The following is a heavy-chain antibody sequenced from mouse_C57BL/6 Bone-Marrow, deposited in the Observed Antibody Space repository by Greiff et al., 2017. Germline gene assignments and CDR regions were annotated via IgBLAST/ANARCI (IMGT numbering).Heavy chain of an antibody. CDR1: GFTFSSYG. J-gene: IGHJ3*01. Sequence: EVQLMESGGDLVKPGGSLKLSCAASGFTFSSYGMSWVRQTPDKRLEWVATISSGGSYTYYPDSVKGRFTISRDNAKNTLYLQMSSLKSEDTAMYYCARQDNGPWFAYWGQGTLVTVSA. CDR2: ISSGGSYT. D-gene: IGHD1-1*01. CDR3: ARQDNGPWFAY. V-gene: IGHV5-6*01.